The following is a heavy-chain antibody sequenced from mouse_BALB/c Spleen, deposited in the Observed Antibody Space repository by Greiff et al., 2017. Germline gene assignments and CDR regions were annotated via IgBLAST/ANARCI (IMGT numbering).Heavy chain of an antibody. V-gene: IGHV6-6*02. J-gene: IGHJ3*01. CDR2: IRLKSNNYAT. Sequence: EVKVAESGGGLVQPGGSMKLSCVASGFTFSNYWMNWVRQSPEKGLEWVAEIRLKSNNYATHYAESVKGRFTISRDDSKSSVYLQMNNLRAEDTGIYYCTPITTVSAYWGQGTLVTVSA. CDR3: TPITTVSAY. D-gene: IGHD1-1*01. CDR1: GFTFSNYW.